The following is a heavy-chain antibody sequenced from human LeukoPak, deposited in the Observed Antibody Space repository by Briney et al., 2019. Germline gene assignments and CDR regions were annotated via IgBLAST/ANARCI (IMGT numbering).Heavy chain of an antibody. J-gene: IGHJ4*02. CDR2: ISYDGSNK. Sequence: PGGSLRLSCAASGFTFSSYAMHWVRQAPGKGLEWVAVISYDGSNKYYADSVKGRFTISRDNSKNTLYLQMNSLRAEDTAVYYCAKDLGAAAGLNFDYWGQGTLVTVSS. CDR3: AKDLGAAAGLNFDY. D-gene: IGHD6-13*01. V-gene: IGHV3-30*04. CDR1: GFTFSSYA.